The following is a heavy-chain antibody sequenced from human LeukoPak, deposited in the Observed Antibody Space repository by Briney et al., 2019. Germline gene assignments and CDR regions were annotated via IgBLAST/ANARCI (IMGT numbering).Heavy chain of an antibody. CDR2: INTNSGDP. J-gene: IGHJ3*02. CDR1: GYTFTSYA. CDR3: ARFRPHGYYDTFDI. D-gene: IGHD5-18*01. Sequence: ASVKVSCKASGYTFTSYAMNWVRQAPGEGLEWMGWINTNSGDPTYAQGFTGRFVFSLDTSVSTAYLQISSLRAEDTAVYYCARFRPHGYYDTFDIWGQGTMVTVS. V-gene: IGHV7-4-1*02.